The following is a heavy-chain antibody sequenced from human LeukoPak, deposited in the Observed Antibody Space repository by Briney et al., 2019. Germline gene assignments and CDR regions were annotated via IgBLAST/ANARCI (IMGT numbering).Heavy chain of an antibody. J-gene: IGHJ4*02. CDR2: IIPIFGTA. CDR3: ARDGYDYSIFDY. V-gene: IGHV1-69*05. Sequence: SVKVSCKASGGTFSSYAISWVRQAPGQGLEWMGGIIPIFGTANYAQKFQGRVTITTDESTSTAYMELSSLRSEDTAVYYCARDGYDYSIFDYWGQGTLVTVSS. CDR1: GGTFSSYA. D-gene: IGHD4-11*01.